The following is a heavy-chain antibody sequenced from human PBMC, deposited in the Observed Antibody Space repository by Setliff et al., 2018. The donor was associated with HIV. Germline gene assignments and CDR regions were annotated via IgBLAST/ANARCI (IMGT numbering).Heavy chain of an antibody. CDR2: ILDGRVT. Sequence: SETLSLTCTVSGDSITSGHFYWGWIRQAPGKGLEWIGNILDGRVTFFNQSLRGRVTISVDASKNPVSLNMRSVTAADSAVYHCARPHSGRGGGAYFDPWGQGILVTVSS. V-gene: IGHV4-39*01. CDR1: GDSITSGHFY. D-gene: IGHD6-19*01. J-gene: IGHJ5*02. CDR3: ARPHSGRGGGAYFDP.